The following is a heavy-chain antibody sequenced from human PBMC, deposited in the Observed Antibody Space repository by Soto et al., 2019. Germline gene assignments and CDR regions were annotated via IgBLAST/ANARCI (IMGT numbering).Heavy chain of an antibody. D-gene: IGHD3-16*01. V-gene: IGHV3-9*01. CDR1: GFTFDDYA. J-gene: IGHJ3*02. CDR2: ISWNSGSI. Sequence: PGGSLRLSCAASGFTFDDYAMHWVRQAPGKGLEWVSGISWNSGSIGYADSVKGRFTISRDNAKNSLYLQMNSLRAEDTALYYCAKDIIRVMITFGGVISAFDIWGQGTMVTVSS. CDR3: AKDIIRVMITFGGVISAFDI.